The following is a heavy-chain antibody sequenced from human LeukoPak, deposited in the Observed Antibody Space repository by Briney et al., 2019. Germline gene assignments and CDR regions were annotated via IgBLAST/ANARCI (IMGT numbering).Heavy chain of an antibody. V-gene: IGHV3-7*01. J-gene: IGHJ4*02. CDR3: ATLKDAVTTFDN. CDR1: GLSFSNYD. CDR2: INQAGNDK. D-gene: IGHD4-17*01. Sequence: GGSPRLTCVAAGLSFSNYDMYWVGQAPGKGVEWVASINQAGNDKRHADSVKGRFTISRDNAKNSLSLQLNSPTAEDTAMYYCATLKDAVTTFDNWGQGTLVTVSS.